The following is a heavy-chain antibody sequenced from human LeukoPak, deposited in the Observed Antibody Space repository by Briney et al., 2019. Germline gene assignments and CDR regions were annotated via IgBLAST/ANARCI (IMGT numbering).Heavy chain of an antibody. CDR1: GGSISSYY. D-gene: IGHD6-19*01. Sequence: SETLSHTCTVSGGSISSYYWSWIRQPAGKGLEWIGRIYTSGSTNYNPSLKSRVTMSVDTSKNQFSLKLSSVTAADTAVYYCAQSSGWYDYFDYWGQGTLVTVSS. CDR2: IYTSGST. V-gene: IGHV4-4*07. CDR3: AQSSGWYDYFDY. J-gene: IGHJ4*02.